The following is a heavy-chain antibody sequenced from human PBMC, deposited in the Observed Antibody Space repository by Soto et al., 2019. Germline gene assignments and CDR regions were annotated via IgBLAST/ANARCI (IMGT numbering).Heavy chain of an antibody. CDR3: ARHRSGWRDCYFDY. J-gene: IGHJ4*02. V-gene: IGHV4-59*08. D-gene: IGHD6-19*01. Sequence: SETLSLTCTVSGGSISSYYWSWIRQPPGKGLEWIGYIYYSGSTNYNPSLKNRVTISVDTSKNQFSLKLSSVTAADAAVYYCARHRSGWRDCYFDYWGQGTLVTVSS. CDR2: IYYSGST. CDR1: GGSISSYY.